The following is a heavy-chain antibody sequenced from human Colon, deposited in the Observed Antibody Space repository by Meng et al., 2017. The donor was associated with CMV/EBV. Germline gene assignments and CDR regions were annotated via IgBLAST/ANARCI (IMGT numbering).Heavy chain of an antibody. J-gene: IGHJ4*02. Sequence: GESLKISCAASGFTFSSYWMHWVRQAPGKGLVWVSRISSDGSYTTYADSVKGRFTISRDNAKNTLYLQMDSLRGEDTAVYYCAKGSEYFDFWSSSDWGQGTLVTVSS. V-gene: IGHV3-74*03. CDR3: AKGSEYFDFWSSSD. CDR1: GFTFSSYW. CDR2: ISSDGSYT. D-gene: IGHD3-3*01.